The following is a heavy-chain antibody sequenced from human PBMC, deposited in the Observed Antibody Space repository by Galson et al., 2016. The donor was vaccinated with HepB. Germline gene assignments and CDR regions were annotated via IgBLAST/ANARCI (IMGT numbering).Heavy chain of an antibody. CDR1: GYTFTTSG. CDR2: ISTYSGNT. D-gene: IGHD5-18*01. Sequence: SVKVSCKASGYTFTTSGISWVRQAPGQGLEWMGWISTYSGNTKYAQKFQGGLTLTTDSSTTTAYMEPVDTATYFCAHRPGPFILGRYFDYWGQGALVTVSS. V-gene: IGHV1-18*01. J-gene: IGHJ4*02. CDR3: PFILGRYFDY.